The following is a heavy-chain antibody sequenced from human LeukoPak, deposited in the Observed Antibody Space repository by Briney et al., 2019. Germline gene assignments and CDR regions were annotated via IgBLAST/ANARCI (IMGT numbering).Heavy chain of an antibody. D-gene: IGHD5-24*01. J-gene: IGHJ4*02. CDR2: IYTSGST. V-gene: IGHV4-61*02. CDR3: ARLGDGYKYYFDY. Sequence: TLSLTCTVSGGSISSGSYYWSWIRQPAGKGLEWIGRIYTSGSTDYNPSLKSRVTISVDTSKNQFSLKLSSVTAADTAVYYCARLGDGYKYYFDYWGQETLVTVSS. CDR1: GGSISSGSYY.